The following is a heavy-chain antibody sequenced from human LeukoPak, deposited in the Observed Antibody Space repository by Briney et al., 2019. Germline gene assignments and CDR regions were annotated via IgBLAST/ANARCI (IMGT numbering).Heavy chain of an antibody. D-gene: IGHD3-10*01. CDR1: GYTFTSNY. CDR2: IYPNNGAT. Sequence: GXSVTVSCKALGYTFTSNYVIWVRQAPGQGPEWVGWIYPNNGATYYAQQFQGRVTMARDTSSTTVYMELDSLTSDDTAVYYCARDLKDDGFGAEGSLDFWGQGTLVTVSS. J-gene: IGHJ4*02. V-gene: IGHV1-2*02. CDR3: ARDLKDDGFGAEGSLDF.